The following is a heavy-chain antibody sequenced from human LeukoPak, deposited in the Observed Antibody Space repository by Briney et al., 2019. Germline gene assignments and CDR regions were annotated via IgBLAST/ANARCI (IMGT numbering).Heavy chain of an antibody. V-gene: IGHV4-28*01. Sequence: SETLSLTCAVSGYSLSSSNWWGWIRQPPGKGLEWLGYSYYSGSTYYNPSLKSRVTMSVDPSKNQVSLKLSSVTAVDRAVYYCARWAVGSSSGKYNDAFDIWGQGTMVTVSS. D-gene: IGHD6-6*01. CDR1: GYSLSSSNW. CDR2: SYYSGST. J-gene: IGHJ3*02. CDR3: ARWAVGSSSGKYNDAFDI.